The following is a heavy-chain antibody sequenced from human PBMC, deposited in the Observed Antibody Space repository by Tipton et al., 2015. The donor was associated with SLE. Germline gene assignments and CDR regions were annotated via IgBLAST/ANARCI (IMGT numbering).Heavy chain of an antibody. Sequence: TLSLTCAVYGGSFSGYYWSWIRQPPGKGLEWIGEINHSGSTNYNPSLKSRVTMSLDTSKNLFSLKLSSVTAADTAVYYCARGLYYYYGMDVWGQGTTVTVSS. CDR2: INHSGST. CDR3: ARGLYYYYGMDV. CDR1: GGSFSGYY. J-gene: IGHJ6*02. V-gene: IGHV4-34*01.